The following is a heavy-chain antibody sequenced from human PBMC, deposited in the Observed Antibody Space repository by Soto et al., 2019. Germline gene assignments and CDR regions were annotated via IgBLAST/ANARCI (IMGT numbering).Heavy chain of an antibody. V-gene: IGHV3-7*01. J-gene: IGHJ6*03. CDR2: IKHDGSEK. CDR3: ARDRRCSGGSCFFYYFYMDV. CDR1: GFTFSTYW. D-gene: IGHD2-15*01. Sequence: GGSLRLSCVASGFTFSTYWMSWVRQAPGKGLEWVANIKHDGSEKYFVDSVKGRFTISRDNAENSLSLQMNSLRAEDTAVYYCARDRRCSGGSCFFYYFYMDVWGKGTTVTVSS.